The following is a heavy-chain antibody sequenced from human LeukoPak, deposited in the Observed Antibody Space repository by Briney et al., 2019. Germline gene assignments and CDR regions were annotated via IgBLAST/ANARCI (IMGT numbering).Heavy chain of an antibody. CDR3: AGGFFLREIPGRWCHP. J-gene: IGHJ5*02. CDR2: VDHSGHT. Sequence: PSQALSLTRADSRGSLSNGVYSWNWIRQPPGTGLEWMGYVDHSGHTFYSPSLKSRVTMSVDRSNNQFSLRLTSVTGGDTAVYYCAGGFFLREIPGRWCHPWSQGTLVTVSP. CDR1: RGSLSNGVYS. V-gene: IGHV4-30-2*01. D-gene: IGHD3-10*01.